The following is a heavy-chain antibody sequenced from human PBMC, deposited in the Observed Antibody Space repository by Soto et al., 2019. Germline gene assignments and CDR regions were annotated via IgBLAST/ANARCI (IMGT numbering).Heavy chain of an antibody. CDR1: GGSFSGYH. CDR2: INHSGST. V-gene: IGHV4-34*09. D-gene: IGHD2-2*02. CDR3: ARERTVPHTLDY. J-gene: IGHJ4*02. Sequence: TLSLTSAVYGGSFSGYHWSWIRQSPGKGLEWIAEINHSGSTDYNPSLKSRVTISVDTSTDQFSLKLSSVTAADTAVYYCARERTVPHTLDYXGQGTLVTVSS.